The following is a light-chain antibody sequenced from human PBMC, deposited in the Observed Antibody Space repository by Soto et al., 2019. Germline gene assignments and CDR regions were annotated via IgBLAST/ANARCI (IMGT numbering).Light chain of an antibody. CDR2: AAS. CDR3: PQYNSYPRT. Sequence: QMTQSPSSLSASVGDRVTITCRASQGTSNYLAWFQQKPGKDPKSLIYAASSLQSGVPSKFSGSGSGPDFTLTISSRQPEEFETYYCPQYNSYPRTFGQGTKLEIK. J-gene: IGKJ1*01. V-gene: IGKV1-16*02. CDR1: QGTSNY.